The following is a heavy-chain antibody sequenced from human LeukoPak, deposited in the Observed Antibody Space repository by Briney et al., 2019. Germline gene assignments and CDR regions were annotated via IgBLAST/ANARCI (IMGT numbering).Heavy chain of an antibody. D-gene: IGHD4-17*01. CDR2: ISWDGGST. J-gene: IGHJ4*02. V-gene: IGHV3-43*01. CDR3: AKGPDYGDSYYFDY. CDR1: GFTFDDYT. Sequence: GGSLRLSCAASGFTFDDYTMHWVRQAPGKGLEWVSLISWDGGSTYYADSVKGRFTISRDNGKNSLYLQMNSLRTEDTALYYCAKGPDYGDSYYFDYWGQGTLVTVSS.